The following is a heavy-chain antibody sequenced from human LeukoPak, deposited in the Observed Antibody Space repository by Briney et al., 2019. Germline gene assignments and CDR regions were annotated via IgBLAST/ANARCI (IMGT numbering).Heavy chain of an antibody. CDR3: ARGGRYYWRVYYFDY. CDR2: INHSGST. D-gene: IGHD1-20*01. Sequence: PSETLSLTCAVYGGSFSGYYWSWIRQPPGKGPEWIGEINHSGSTNYNPSLKSRVTISVDTSKNQFSLKLSSVTAADTAVYYCARGGRYYWRVYYFDYWGQGTLVTVSS. CDR1: GGSFSGYY. J-gene: IGHJ4*02. V-gene: IGHV4-34*01.